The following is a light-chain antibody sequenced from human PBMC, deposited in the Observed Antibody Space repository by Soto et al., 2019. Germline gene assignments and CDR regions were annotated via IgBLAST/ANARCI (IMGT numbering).Light chain of an antibody. CDR3: QQYTSYPLS. CDR1: HDINNY. Sequence: DIQMTQSPSSLSASVGDRVTITCRASHDINNYLAWFQQKPGKAPKSLIFGTSALKSGVPSRFSGSGFGTDFTLTISSLQPEDCAPYCCQQYTSYPLSFGGGTKLDI. CDR2: GTS. J-gene: IGKJ4*01. V-gene: IGKV1-16*01.